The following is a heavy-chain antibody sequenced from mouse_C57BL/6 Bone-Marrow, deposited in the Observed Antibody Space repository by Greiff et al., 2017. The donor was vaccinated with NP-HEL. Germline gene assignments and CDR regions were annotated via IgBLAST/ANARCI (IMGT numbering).Heavy chain of an antibody. CDR3: TREGGYYYGSLY. J-gene: IGHJ3*01. V-gene: IGHV5-9-1*02. D-gene: IGHD1-1*01. CDR1: GFTFSSYA. Sequence: EVKVVESGEGLVKPGGSLKLSCAASGFTFSSYAMSWVRQTPEKRLEWVAYISSGGDYIYYADTVKGRFTISRDNARNTLYLQMSSLKSEDTAMYYCTREGGYYYGSLYWGQGTLVTVSA. CDR2: ISSGGDYI.